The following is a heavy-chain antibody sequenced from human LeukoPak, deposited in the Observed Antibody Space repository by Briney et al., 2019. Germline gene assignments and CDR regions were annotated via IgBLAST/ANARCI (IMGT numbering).Heavy chain of an antibody. CDR1: GFIFSDHY. Sequence: PGGSLRLSCAASGFIFSDHYMDWVRKAQGKGREWVGRTRNEANIYTTKYAASVKGRFTISRDDSKNSLYLQMNSLKTEDTAVYYCASPVGATTVRAFDIWGQGTMVTVSS. CDR2: TRNEANIYTT. CDR3: ASPVGATTVRAFDI. D-gene: IGHD1-26*01. V-gene: IGHV3-72*01. J-gene: IGHJ3*02.